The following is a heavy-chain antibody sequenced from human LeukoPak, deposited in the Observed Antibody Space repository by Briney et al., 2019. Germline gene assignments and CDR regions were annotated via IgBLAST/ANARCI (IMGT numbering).Heavy chain of an antibody. J-gene: IGHJ6*03. CDR1: GFTFSSYA. CDR3: AKNPTVTTPNYYYYYYMDV. Sequence: PGGSLRLSCAASGFTFSSYAMSWVRQAPGKGLEWVSAISGSGGSTYYADSVKGRFTISRDNSKNTLYMQMNSLRAEDTAVYYCAKNPTVTTPNYYYYYYMDVWGKGITVTVSS. CDR2: ISGSGGST. V-gene: IGHV3-23*01. D-gene: IGHD4-11*01.